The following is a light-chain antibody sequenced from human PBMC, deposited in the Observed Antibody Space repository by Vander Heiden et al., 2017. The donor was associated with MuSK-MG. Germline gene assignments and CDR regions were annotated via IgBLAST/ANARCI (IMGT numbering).Light chain of an antibody. CDR2: GKN. J-gene: IGLJ2*01. Sequence: SSELTQDPAVSVALGQTVRITCQGDSLRSYYASWYQQKPGQAPVLVIYGKNNRTSGIPDRFSGSSSGNTASLTITGAQEEDEADYYCNSRDSSDYLAFGGGTKVTVL. CDR1: SLRSYY. CDR3: NSRDSSDYLA. V-gene: IGLV3-19*01.